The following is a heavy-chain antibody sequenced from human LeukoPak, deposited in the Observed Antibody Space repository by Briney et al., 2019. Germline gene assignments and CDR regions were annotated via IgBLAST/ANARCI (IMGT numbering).Heavy chain of an antibody. CDR2: INGDGSRS. D-gene: IGHD3-16*01. J-gene: IGHJ4*02. CDR3: ARTSPTSHFDF. Sequence: PGGSLRLSCAASGFTFTTYWMHWVRQAPGKGLVWVSRINGDGSRSNYADSVKGRFTISRDNARNTPYLQMNSLRAEDTALYYCARTSPTSHFDFWGQGTLVTVSS. V-gene: IGHV3-74*01. CDR1: GFTFTTYW.